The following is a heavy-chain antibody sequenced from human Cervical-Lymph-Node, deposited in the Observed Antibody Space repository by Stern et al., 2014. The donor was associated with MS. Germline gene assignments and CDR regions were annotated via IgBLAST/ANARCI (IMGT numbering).Heavy chain of an antibody. CDR2: IFPRDSNT. CDR3: ASSPATPSGYDRFDY. D-gene: IGHD5-12*01. J-gene: IGHJ4*02. CDR1: GYLFDDYW. V-gene: IGHV5-51*03. Sequence: VQLVQSGAEVKKPGESLKISCEASGYLFDDYWIGWVRQMSGRGLELVAIIFPRDSNTRYSPSVQGQVPISADQSISTAYLQWSSLKASATALYYWASSPATPSGYDRFDYWGQGALVTVSS.